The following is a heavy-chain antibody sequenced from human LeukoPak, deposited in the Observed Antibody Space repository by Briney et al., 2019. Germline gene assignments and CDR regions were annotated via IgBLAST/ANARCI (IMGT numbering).Heavy chain of an antibody. Sequence: PSGTLSLTCAVSGGSFSGYYWSWVRQPPGKGLEWIGEINHSGRTKYNPSLKSGGTISVDTSKTQFSLKLSSVTAADTAVYYCAMMFARTRDCSSTSCYAGKITNWFDPWGQGTLVTVSS. V-gene: IGHV4-34*01. J-gene: IGHJ5*02. CDR2: INHSGRT. CDR3: AMMFARTRDCSSTSCYAGKITNWFDP. CDR1: GGSFSGYY. D-gene: IGHD2-2*01.